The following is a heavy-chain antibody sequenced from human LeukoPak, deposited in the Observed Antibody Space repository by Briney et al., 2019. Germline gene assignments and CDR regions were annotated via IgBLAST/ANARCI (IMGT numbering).Heavy chain of an antibody. CDR3: ARDQGFWSGYYFDY. Sequence: ASVTVSCKASGYTFTVYYMHWVRQAPGQGLEWMGWINPNSGGTNYAQKFQGRVTMTRDTSISTAYMELSRLRSDDTAVYYCARDQGFWSGYYFDYWGQGTLVTVSS. CDR1: GYTFTVYY. J-gene: IGHJ4*02. CDR2: INPNSGGT. V-gene: IGHV1-2*02. D-gene: IGHD3-3*01.